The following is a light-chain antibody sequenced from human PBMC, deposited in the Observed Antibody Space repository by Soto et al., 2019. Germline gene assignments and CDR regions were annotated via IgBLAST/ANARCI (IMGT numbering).Light chain of an antibody. J-gene: IGLJ2*01. V-gene: IGLV3-21*02. Sequence: SYVLTQPPSVSVAPGQTARITCAGNDIGSKSVHWYQQKPGQAPVVVVYDGSDRPSRIPERFSGSNSGNTATLTISGVEAGDEADYYCQVWDSSIDVVVFGGGTKVTVL. CDR3: QVWDSSIDVVV. CDR1: DIGSKS. CDR2: DGS.